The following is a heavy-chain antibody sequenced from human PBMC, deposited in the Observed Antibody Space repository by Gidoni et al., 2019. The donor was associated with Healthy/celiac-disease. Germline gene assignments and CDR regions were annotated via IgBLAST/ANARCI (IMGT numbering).Heavy chain of an antibody. CDR3: ARAVEQWLENFDY. D-gene: IGHD6-19*01. CDR1: GFTFSSYR. CDR2: INSDGSST. Sequence: EVQLVQSGGGLVQPGGSLRLSCAASGFTFSSYRMHWVRQATGKGLVWVSRINSDGSSTSYADSVKGRFTISRDNAKNTLYLQMNSLRAEDTAVYYCARAVEQWLENFDYWGQGTLVTVSS. J-gene: IGHJ4*02. V-gene: IGHV3-74*01.